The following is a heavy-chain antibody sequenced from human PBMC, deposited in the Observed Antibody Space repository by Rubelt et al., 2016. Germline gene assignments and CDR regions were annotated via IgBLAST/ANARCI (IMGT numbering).Heavy chain of an antibody. CDR2: MNPNSGNT. Sequence: QVQLVQSGAEVKKPGASVKVSCKASGYTFTSYGISWVRQAPGQGLEWMGLMNPNSGNTGYAQKFKGRVNMTRNTSISTAYMELSSLRSEDTAVYYCARDYSSSWYGGMDVWGQGTTVTVSS. CDR1: GYTFTSYG. V-gene: IGHV1-8*02. D-gene: IGHD6-13*01. J-gene: IGHJ6*02. CDR3: ARDYSSSWYGGMDV.